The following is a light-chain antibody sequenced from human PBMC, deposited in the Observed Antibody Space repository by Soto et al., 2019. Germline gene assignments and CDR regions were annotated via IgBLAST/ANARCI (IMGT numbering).Light chain of an antibody. V-gene: IGKV3-20*01. CDR2: GAS. J-gene: IGKJ1*01. CDR1: QRVSSY. CDR3: QQYGSSPVT. Sequence: DTVLAQSTATLSFSPGDGTNLSCRASQRVSSYLSWYHQKPGQAPRRLIYGASSRATGIPDRFSGSGSGTDFTLTISRLEPEDFAVYYCQQYGSSPVTFGQGTKVEIK.